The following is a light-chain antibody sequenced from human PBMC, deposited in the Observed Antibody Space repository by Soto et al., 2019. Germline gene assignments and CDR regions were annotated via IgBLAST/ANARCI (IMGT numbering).Light chain of an antibody. J-gene: IGLJ1*01. V-gene: IGLV2-14*01. CDR2: EVS. CDR1: SGDVGGYYY. Sequence: QSALTQPASVSGSPGQSITISCTGTSGDVGGYYYVSWYQQLPGKAPKLMISEVSNRPSGVSNRFSGSKSGNTASLTISGLQAEDEADYYCSSSAGSNNDVFGTGTKVTVL. CDR3: SSSAGSNNDV.